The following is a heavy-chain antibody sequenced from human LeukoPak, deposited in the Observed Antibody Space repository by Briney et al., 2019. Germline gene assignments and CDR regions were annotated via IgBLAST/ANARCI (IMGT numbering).Heavy chain of an antibody. Sequence: ASVKVSCKASGYTFTSYDINWVRQATGQGLEWMGWMNPNSGNTGYAQKFQGRVTMTRNTSISTAYMELSSLRSEDTAVYYCAREEDFWSGYYGWGQGTLVTVSS. CDR3: AREEDFWSGYYG. J-gene: IGHJ4*02. CDR2: MNPNSGNT. D-gene: IGHD3-3*01. V-gene: IGHV1-8*01. CDR1: GYTFTSYD.